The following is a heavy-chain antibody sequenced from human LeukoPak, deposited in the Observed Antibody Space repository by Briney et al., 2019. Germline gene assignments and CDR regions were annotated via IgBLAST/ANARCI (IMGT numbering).Heavy chain of an antibody. Sequence: GGSLRLSCATSGLMFDEYGMSWVRQVPGKGLEWVCGINRIGSITGCADSVKGRFTISRDNAKNFLFLDMNSLRVEDTAFYHCARKGVGGELGGFDYWGQGTLVTVSS. CDR1: GLMFDEYG. CDR3: ARKGVGGELGGFDY. CDR2: INRIGSIT. V-gene: IGHV3-20*01. D-gene: IGHD3-16*01. J-gene: IGHJ4*02.